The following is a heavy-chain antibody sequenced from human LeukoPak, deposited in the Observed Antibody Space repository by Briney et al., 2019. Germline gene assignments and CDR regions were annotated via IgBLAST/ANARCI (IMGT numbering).Heavy chain of an antibody. CDR1: GFSINTGYY. V-gene: IGHV4-38-2*02. CDR2: IYHSGST. CDR3: ARGLPYYYISGRFNWFYP. J-gene: IGHJ5*02. D-gene: IGHD3-10*01. Sequence: SETLSLTCTVSGFSINTGYYWGWIRQPPGKGLEWIGTIYHSGSTYYNPSLKSRVAISLDTSKNQFSLKLSSVTAADTAVYYCARGLPYYYISGRFNWFYPWGQGTLVTVSS.